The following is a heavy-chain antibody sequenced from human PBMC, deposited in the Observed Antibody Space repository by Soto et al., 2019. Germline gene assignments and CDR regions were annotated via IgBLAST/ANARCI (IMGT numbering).Heavy chain of an antibody. D-gene: IGHD2-8*01. V-gene: IGHV1-18*01. CDR1: GYTFTSYG. Sequence: QVQLVQSGAEVKKPGASVKVSCKASGYTFTSYGISWVRQAPGQGLEWMGWISAYNGNTNYAQKLQGRVTMTTDTSTSTAYMELRSLRADDTAVYYCAREIMVYATNYYYYYMDVWGKGTTVTVSS. J-gene: IGHJ6*03. CDR2: ISAYNGNT. CDR3: AREIMVYATNYYYYYMDV.